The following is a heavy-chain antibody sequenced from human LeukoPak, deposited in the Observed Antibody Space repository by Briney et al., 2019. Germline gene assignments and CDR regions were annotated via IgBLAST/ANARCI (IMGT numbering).Heavy chain of an antibody. Sequence: SETLSLTCAVSGYSITSSSWWGWIRQPPGKGLEWIGYIYHSGTTYYNPSLQSRVTMSVDTSKNQFSLKLSSVTAVDTTVYYCARKENVYYYFDYWGQGTLVTVSS. CDR1: GYSITSSSW. CDR2: IYHSGTT. D-gene: IGHD3-10*01. V-gene: IGHV4-28*01. CDR3: ARKENVYYYFDY. J-gene: IGHJ4*02.